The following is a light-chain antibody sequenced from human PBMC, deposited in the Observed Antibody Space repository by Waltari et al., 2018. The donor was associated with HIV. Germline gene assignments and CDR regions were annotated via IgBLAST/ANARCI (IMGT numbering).Light chain of an antibody. CDR2: WAS. CDR3: QQYYSTPRT. Sequence: ILMTKFPDSLAVSLGERATVNCNRSQSVLYSSNNKNYLAWYQQKPGQPPKLLIYWASTRESGVPDRFSGSGSGTDFTLTISSLQAEDVALYYCQQYYSTPRTFGQGTKVEVK. V-gene: IGKV4-1*01. CDR1: QSVLYSSNNKNY. J-gene: IGKJ1*01.